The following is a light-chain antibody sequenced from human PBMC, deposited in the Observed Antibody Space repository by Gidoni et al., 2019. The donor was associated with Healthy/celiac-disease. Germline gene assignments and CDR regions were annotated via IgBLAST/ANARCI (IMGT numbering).Light chain of an antibody. CDR3: QQYNNWPQIT. Sequence: IVMTPAPATLSVSPGERATVSGRASQSVSSHLAWYQQNPGQARRLLISGASTRATGIPARFSGSGSGTEFTPPISSFQSEDFALSYCQQYNNWPQITFGQGTRLEIK. J-gene: IGKJ5*01. CDR2: GAS. CDR1: QSVSSH. V-gene: IGKV3-15*01.